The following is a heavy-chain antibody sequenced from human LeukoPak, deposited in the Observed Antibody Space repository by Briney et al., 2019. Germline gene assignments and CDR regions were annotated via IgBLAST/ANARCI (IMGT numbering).Heavy chain of an antibody. CDR2: TSYSGST. CDR1: GGSVSSGNYY. CDR3: ARRVSGDYGHWFDP. D-gene: IGHD4-17*01. J-gene: IGHJ5*02. Sequence: SETLSLTCTVSGGSVSSGNYYWTWIRQPPGKRLEWIGYTSYSGSTNYNPSLKSRVTISVDTSKNQFSLKLSSVTAADTAMYYCARRVSGDYGHWFDPWGQGTLVTVSS. V-gene: IGHV4-61*01.